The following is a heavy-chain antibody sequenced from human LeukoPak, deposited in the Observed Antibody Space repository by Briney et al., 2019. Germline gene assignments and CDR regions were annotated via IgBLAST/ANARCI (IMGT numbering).Heavy chain of an antibody. CDR1: GYTFTGYY. D-gene: IGHD2-8*01. CDR3: ARGNLRDCTNGVCYPAHFDY. V-gene: IGHV1-18*01. CDR2: ISAYNGNT. J-gene: IGHJ4*02. Sequence: GASVKVSCKASGYTFTGYYMHWVRQAPGQGLEWMGWISAYNGNTNYAQKLQGRVTMTTDTSTSTAYMELRSLRSDDTAVYYCARGNLRDCTNGVCYPAHFDYWGQGTLVTVSS.